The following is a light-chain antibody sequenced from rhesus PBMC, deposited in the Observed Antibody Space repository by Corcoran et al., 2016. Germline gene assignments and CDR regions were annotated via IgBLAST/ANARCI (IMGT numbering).Light chain of an antibody. CDR3: QQRYSYPLT. Sequence: DIQLTQSPSSLSASVGDRVTITCRASQGIRSYLAWYQQKPGKAPKFLISDASNLQSGVPSRFSGSGSGTDFTLTISSLQPEDFAVYYCQQRYSYPLTFGGGTKVEIK. CDR2: DAS. CDR1: QGIRSY. V-gene: IGKV1-38*01. J-gene: IGKJ4*01.